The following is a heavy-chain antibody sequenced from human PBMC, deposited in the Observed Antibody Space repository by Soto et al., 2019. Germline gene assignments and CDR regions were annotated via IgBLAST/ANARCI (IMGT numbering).Heavy chain of an antibody. Sequence: GGSLRLSCAASGFTFSCYAMSWVRQAPGKGLEWVSAISGSGGSTYYADSVKGRFTISRDNSKNTLYLQMNSLRAEDTAVYYCAKVLVSSGLFYGMDVWGQGTTVTVSS. D-gene: IGHD3-10*01. J-gene: IGHJ6*02. CDR2: ISGSGGST. V-gene: IGHV3-23*01. CDR3: AKVLVSSGLFYGMDV. CDR1: GFTFSCYA.